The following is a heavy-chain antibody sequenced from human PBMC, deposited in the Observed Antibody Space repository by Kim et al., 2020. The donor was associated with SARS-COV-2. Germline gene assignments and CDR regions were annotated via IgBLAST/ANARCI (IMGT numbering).Heavy chain of an antibody. V-gene: IGHV4-34*01. CDR1: GGSFSGYY. Sequence: SETLSLTCAVYGGSFSGYYWSWIRQPPGKGLEWIGEINHSGSTNYNPSLKSRVTISVDTSKNQFSLKLSSVTAADTAVYYCARKVRQYLERPDAFDIWGQGTMVTVSS. CDR2: INHSGST. D-gene: IGHD1-1*01. CDR3: ARKVRQYLERPDAFDI. J-gene: IGHJ3*02.